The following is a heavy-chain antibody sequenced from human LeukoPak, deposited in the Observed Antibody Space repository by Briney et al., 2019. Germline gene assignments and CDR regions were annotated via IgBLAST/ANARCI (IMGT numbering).Heavy chain of an antibody. J-gene: IGHJ4*02. CDR1: GLTFSSNN. D-gene: IGHD6-13*01. V-gene: IGHV3-21*01. CDR2: ISSSTSHI. CDR3: ARWPIAAAPPVYYFDY. Sequence: PGGSLRLSCAASGLTFSSNNMNWVRQAPGKGLEWVSSISSSTSHIYYADTVTGRFTISRDNAKNSLYLQMNILRAEDTAVYYCARWPIAAAPPVYYFDYWGQGTLVTVSS.